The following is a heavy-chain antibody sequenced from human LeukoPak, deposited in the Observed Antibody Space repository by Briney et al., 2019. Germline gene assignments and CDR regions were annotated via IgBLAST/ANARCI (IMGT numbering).Heavy chain of an antibody. Sequence: SETLSLTCTVSGGSISSSDYYWSWIRQPPGKGLEGIGYIYYSGSTYYNPSLKSRVTISVDTSKNQFSLKLSSVTAADTAVYYCARVGSDITMVRGVTFDYWGQGTLVTVSS. CDR1: GGSISSSDYY. CDR2: IYYSGST. D-gene: IGHD3-10*01. V-gene: IGHV4-30-4*01. CDR3: ARVGSDITMVRGVTFDY. J-gene: IGHJ4*02.